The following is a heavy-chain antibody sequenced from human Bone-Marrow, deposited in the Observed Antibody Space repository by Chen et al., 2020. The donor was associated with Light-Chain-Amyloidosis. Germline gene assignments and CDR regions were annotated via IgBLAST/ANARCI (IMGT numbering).Heavy chain of an antibody. Sequence: EVQLVESGGGLVKPGRSLRLSCTASGFTFGDYAISWLRQDTGKGLEWVGFIRSKAYGGTTEYAASVKGRFTISRDDSKSIAYLQMNSLKTEDTAVYYCTRDETIFGVVIPRGYWGQGTLVTVSS. D-gene: IGHD3-3*01. CDR1: GFTFGDYA. CDR2: IRSKAYGGTT. CDR3: TRDETIFGVVIPRGY. V-gene: IGHV3-49*05. J-gene: IGHJ4*02.